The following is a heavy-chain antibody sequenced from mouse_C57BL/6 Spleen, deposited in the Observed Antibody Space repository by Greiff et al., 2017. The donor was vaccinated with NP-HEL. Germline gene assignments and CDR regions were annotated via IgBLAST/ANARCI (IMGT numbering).Heavy chain of an antibody. J-gene: IGHJ4*01. CDR1: GYTFTSYW. V-gene: IGHV1-52*01. D-gene: IGHD1-1*01. CDR2: IDPSDSET. Sequence: QVQLQQPGAELVRPGSSVKLSCKASGYTFTSYWMHWVKQRPIQGLEWIGNIDPSDSETHYNQKFKDKATLTVDKSSSTAYMQLSSLASEDSAVYYCARGGTTVVATYYAMDYWGQGTSVTVSS. CDR3: ARGGTTVVATYYAMDY.